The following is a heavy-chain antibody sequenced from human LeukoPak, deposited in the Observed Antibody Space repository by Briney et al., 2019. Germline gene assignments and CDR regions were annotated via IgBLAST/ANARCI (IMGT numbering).Heavy chain of an antibody. V-gene: IGHV3-23*01. CDR2: ISGNGGGT. J-gene: IGHJ4*02. Sequence: GGSLRLSCAASGFTFSSYAMSWLRQAPGKGLEWVSAISGNGGGTYYADSVKGRFTISRDNSKNTLYLQMNSLSAEDTAVYFCAKFGHGDSSNWGQGALVTVSS. D-gene: IGHD3-22*01. CDR3: AKFGHGDSSN. CDR1: GFTFSSYA.